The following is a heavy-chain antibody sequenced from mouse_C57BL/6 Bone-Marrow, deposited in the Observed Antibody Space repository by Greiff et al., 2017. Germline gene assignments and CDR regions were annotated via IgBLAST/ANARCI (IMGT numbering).Heavy chain of an antibody. J-gene: IGHJ4*01. Sequence: VQLQQSGPVLVKPGASVKMSCKASGYTFPDYYMNWVKQSNGKSLEWIGDINPNNGGTSYNQKFKVKATLTVDKSSSTAYMELRSLTSEDSAVYYCARREPYAMDYWGQGTSVTVSA. CDR3: ARREPYAMDY. CDR2: INPNNGGT. CDR1: GYTFPDYY. V-gene: IGHV1-26*01.